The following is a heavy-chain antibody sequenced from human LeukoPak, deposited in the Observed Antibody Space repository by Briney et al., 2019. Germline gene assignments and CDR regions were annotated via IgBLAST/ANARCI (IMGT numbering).Heavy chain of an antibody. Sequence: SETLSLTCSVSGGSISSSYYWGWIRQSPGKGLEWIGSMYYRGTTYENSSLKSRVTLSIDTSKNQFSLKLTSVTAADTAVYYCVREYSRSVVAGSRPDLWGQGLLVTVSS. V-gene: IGHV4-39*02. CDR2: MYYRGTT. CDR3: VREYSRSVVAGSRPDL. J-gene: IGHJ4*02. D-gene: IGHD2-21*01. CDR1: GGSISSSYY.